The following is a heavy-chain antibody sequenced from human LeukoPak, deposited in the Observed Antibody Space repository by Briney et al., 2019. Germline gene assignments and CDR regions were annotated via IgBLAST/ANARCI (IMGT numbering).Heavy chain of an antibody. CDR3: ARDFYGDDGHHPFDY. CDR2: IYASGST. J-gene: IGHJ4*02. Sequence: SETLSLICNVSGGSISNYYWNWLRQPAGKGLEWIGRIYASGSTNYSPSLKSRVTISMDKSKNHFSLNLKSVIAADTAFYYCARDFYGDDGHHPFDYWGQGILVTVSS. D-gene: IGHD2/OR15-2a*01. V-gene: IGHV4-4*07. CDR1: GGSISNYY.